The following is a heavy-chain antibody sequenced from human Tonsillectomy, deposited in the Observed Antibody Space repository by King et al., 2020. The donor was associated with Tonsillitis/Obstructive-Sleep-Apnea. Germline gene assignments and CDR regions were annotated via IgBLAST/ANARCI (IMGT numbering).Heavy chain of an antibody. D-gene: IGHD6-6*01. CDR1: GGSHSSHA. CDR3: AREAAALIFYYMDV. CDR2: IIPKFGST. J-gene: IGHJ6*03. Sequence: QLVQSGGGVKKPGSSIKVYCKASGGSHSSHAVSWARQAPGQGLEWMGGIIPKFGSTNYAQTLQGRVTFTADESMSTVYMELSSLRSEDTAVYYCAREAAALIFYYMDVWGKGTTLTVSS. V-gene: IGHV1-69*01.